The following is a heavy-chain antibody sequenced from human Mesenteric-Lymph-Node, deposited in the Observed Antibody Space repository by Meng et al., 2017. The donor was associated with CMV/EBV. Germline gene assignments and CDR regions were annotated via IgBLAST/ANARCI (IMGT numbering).Heavy chain of an antibody. Sequence: SGNTFSNYAISWVRQAPGQGLEWVGGIIPNFDTPTSAQKFQGRVTITTDISTTTAYLELRSLRSEDTAIYYCATASWDSSSWKKDYWGQGTLVTVSS. CDR3: ATASWDSSSWKKDY. CDR1: GNTFSNYA. D-gene: IGHD6-13*01. J-gene: IGHJ4*02. CDR2: IIPNFDTP. V-gene: IGHV1-69*05.